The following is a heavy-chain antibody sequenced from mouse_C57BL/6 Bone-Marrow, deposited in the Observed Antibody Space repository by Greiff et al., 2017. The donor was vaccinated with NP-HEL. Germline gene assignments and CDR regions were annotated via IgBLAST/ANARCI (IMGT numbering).Heavy chain of an antibody. J-gene: IGHJ4*01. CDR1: GYTFTDYN. Sequence: EVQLQPSGPELVKPGASVKLPCKASGYTFTDYNMDWLKQSHGKSLEWIGGINPNNGGTNYNQKFKGKATLTVDNSSSTAYMELRSLTSEDTAVYYCAIYITTVEMDYWGQGTSVTVSS. V-gene: IGHV1-18*01. CDR3: AIYITTVEMDY. CDR2: INPNNGGT. D-gene: IGHD1-1*01.